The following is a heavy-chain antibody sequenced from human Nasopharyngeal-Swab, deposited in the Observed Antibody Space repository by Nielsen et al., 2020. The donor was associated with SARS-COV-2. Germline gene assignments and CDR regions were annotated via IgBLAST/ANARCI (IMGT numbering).Heavy chain of an antibody. J-gene: IGHJ4*02. V-gene: IGHV4-61*08. CDR3: ARDGTPRDYFDY. D-gene: IGHD1-26*01. Sequence: SETLSLTCTVSGGSISSGGYYWSWIRQHPGKGLEWIGYIYYSGSTNYNPSLKSRVTISVDTSKNQFSLKLSSVTAADTAVYYCARDGTPRDYFDYWGQGTLVTVSS. CDR2: IYYSGST. CDR1: GGSISSGGYY.